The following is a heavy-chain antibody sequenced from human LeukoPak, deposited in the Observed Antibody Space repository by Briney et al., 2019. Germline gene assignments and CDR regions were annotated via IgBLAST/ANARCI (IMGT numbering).Heavy chain of an antibody. CDR1: GYTFTGYY. J-gene: IGHJ4*02. V-gene: IGHV1-2*02. CDR2: INPNSGGT. D-gene: IGHD1-1*01. CDR3: ASYNWNEGYYFDY. Sequence: ASVKVSCKASGYTFTGYYMHWVRQAPGQGLEWMGWINPNSGGTNYAQKFQGRVTMTRDTSISTAYMELSRLRSDDTAVYYCASYNWNEGYYFDYWGQGTLVTVSS.